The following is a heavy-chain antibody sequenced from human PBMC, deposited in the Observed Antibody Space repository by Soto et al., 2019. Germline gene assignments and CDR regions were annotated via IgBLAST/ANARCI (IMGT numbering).Heavy chain of an antibody. CDR1: GFTFSNSA. Sequence: EVQLLESGGGLVQPGGSLRLSCAASGFTFSNSAVTWVRQAPGKGLEWVSTISGSGGSTYYADSVKGRFTISRDNSKNTLYLQMNSLRAEDTAVYYCAKDQGSSWYEIDYWGQGTLVTVSS. J-gene: IGHJ4*02. CDR3: AKDQGSSWYEIDY. V-gene: IGHV3-23*01. D-gene: IGHD6-13*01. CDR2: ISGSGGST.